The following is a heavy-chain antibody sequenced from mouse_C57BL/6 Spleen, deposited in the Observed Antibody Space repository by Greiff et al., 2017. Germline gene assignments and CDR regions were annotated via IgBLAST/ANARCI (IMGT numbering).Heavy chain of an antibody. D-gene: IGHD1-1*01. CDR3: ARGGYYGSKDAEEFAY. CDR2: INPGSGGT. CDR1: GYAFTNYL. V-gene: IGHV1-54*01. J-gene: IGHJ3*01. Sequence: VQLQQSGAELVRPGTSVKVSCKASGYAFTNYLIEWVKQRPGQGLEWIGVINPGSGGTNYNEKFKGKATLTADKSSSTAYMPLSSLTSEDSAVYVCARGGYYGSKDAEEFAYWGQGTLVTVSA.